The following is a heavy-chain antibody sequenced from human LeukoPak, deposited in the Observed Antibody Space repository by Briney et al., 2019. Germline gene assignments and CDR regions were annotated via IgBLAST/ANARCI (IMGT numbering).Heavy chain of an antibody. CDR2: INSDGSSA. CDR1: GFTFSTYW. D-gene: IGHD3-10*01. CDR3: ASHRVVRGVLDP. J-gene: IGHJ5*02. V-gene: IGHV3-74*01. Sequence: GGSLRLSCEASGFTFSTYWMHWVRQAPGKGLLWVSRINSDGSSATYADSVKGRFNISRDNAKNTLYLQMNSLRAEDTAVYYCASHRVVRGVLDPWGQGTLVTVSS.